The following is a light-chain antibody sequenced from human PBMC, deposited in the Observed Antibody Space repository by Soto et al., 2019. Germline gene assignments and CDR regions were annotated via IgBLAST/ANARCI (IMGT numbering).Light chain of an antibody. CDR2: SNN. Sequence: QSALTQPHSASGTPGQRVTISCSGGSSNIGSNTVNWYQQLPGTAPKLLIYSNNQRPSGVPDRFSGSKSGTSASLAISGLQSEDEADYYCAAWDDSLNGYVFGTGTKVTVL. J-gene: IGLJ1*01. CDR3: AAWDDSLNGYV. CDR1: SSNIGSNT. V-gene: IGLV1-44*01.